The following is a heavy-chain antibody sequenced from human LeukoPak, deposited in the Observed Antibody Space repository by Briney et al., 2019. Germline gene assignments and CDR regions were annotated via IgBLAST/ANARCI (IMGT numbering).Heavy chain of an antibody. D-gene: IGHD6-13*01. CDR1: GGSISTYY. CDR3: ARHRRTVIAAAGDFDY. V-gene: IGHV4-59*01. Sequence: SETLSLTCTVSGGSISTYYWSWVRQPPGKGLEWIGYISYSGSTKYNPSLKSRVTISGDTSKNQFSLKLSSVTAADTAVYYCARHRRTVIAAAGDFDYWGQGTLVTVSS. J-gene: IGHJ4*02. CDR2: ISYSGST.